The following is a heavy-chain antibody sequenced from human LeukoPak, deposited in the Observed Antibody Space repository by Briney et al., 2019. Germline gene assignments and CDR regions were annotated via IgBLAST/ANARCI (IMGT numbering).Heavy chain of an antibody. Sequence: QTGGSLRLSCAASGFTVSSNYMSWVREAPGKGLEWVSVIYSGGSTYYADPVKGRLTISRDNSKNTLYLQMNSLRAEDTAVYYCARGFSYGYLYFDYWGQGTLVTVSS. CDR1: GFTVSSNY. J-gene: IGHJ4*02. V-gene: IGHV3-66*01. CDR2: IYSGGST. CDR3: ARGFSYGYLYFDY. D-gene: IGHD5-18*01.